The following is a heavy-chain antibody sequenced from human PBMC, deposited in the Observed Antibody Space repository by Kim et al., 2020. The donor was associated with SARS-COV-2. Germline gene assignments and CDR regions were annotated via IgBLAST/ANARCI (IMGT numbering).Heavy chain of an antibody. CDR3: ARGYATSSIDWYFDF. J-gene: IGHJ2*01. D-gene: IGHD2-2*01. CDR2: ISAYNGDT. V-gene: IGHV1-18*01. CDR1: GYSFTTYS. Sequence: ASVKVSCKASGYSFTTYSITWVRQAPGQGLEWMGWISAYNGDTKTAQRLQDRVSMTTDPSTSTAFLELSSLRSDDTALYYCARGYATSSIDWYFDFWGRG.